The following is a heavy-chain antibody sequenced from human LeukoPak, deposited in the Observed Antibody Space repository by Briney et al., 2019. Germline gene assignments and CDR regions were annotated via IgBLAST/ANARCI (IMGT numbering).Heavy chain of an antibody. D-gene: IGHD6-6*01. Sequence: SGGSLRLSCAASGFTFSSYWMSWVRQAPGKGLEWVANIKQDGSEKYYVDSVKGRFTISRDNAKNSLYLQMNSLRAEDTAVYYCARGPIAARRPDWYFDLWGRGTLVTVSS. J-gene: IGHJ2*01. V-gene: IGHV3-7*01. CDR1: GFTFSSYW. CDR2: IKQDGSEK. CDR3: ARGPIAARRPDWYFDL.